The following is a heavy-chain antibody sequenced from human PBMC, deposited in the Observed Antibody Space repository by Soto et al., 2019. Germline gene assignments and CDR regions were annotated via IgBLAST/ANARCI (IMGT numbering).Heavy chain of an antibody. Sequence: ASVKVSCKASGYTFTTHGISWVRQAPGQGLEWMGWISPYNGKTTYAQKVQGRVTMTTDTSTSTAYMELRGLRSDDTAVYYCARVDDYVWGSFRPWGQGTQVTVSS. CDR3: ARVDDYVWGSFRP. V-gene: IGHV1-18*04. D-gene: IGHD3-16*02. CDR1: GYTFTTHG. J-gene: IGHJ4*02. CDR2: ISPYNGKT.